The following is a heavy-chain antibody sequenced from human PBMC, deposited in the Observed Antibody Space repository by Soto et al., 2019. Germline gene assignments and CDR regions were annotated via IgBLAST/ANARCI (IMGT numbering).Heavy chain of an antibody. CDR1: GFTFSSYA. J-gene: IGHJ3*01. Sequence: EVQMLESGGGLVQPGGSLRLSCAASGFTFSSYALTWVRQAPGKGLEWVSSITGSGDYTRYTDSVKGRFTITRDNAKNTLFLQMKSLRADDTAIYYCGKDPNGDDFGGFDFWGQGTMVTVSS. D-gene: IGHD1-1*01. CDR2: ITGSGDYT. CDR3: GKDPNGDDFGGFDF. V-gene: IGHV3-23*01.